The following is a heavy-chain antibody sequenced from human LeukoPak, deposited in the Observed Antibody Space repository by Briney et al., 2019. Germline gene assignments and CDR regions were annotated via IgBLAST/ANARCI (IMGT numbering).Heavy chain of an antibody. CDR1: GFTFSSYS. CDR3: ARGSPLGGN. V-gene: IGHV3-74*03. Sequence: GGSLRLSCAASGFTFSSYSMNWVRQAPGKGLVWVSHINSDGSNIKYADSVKGRFTISRDNAKNTLSLQMNSLRAEDTAVYYCARGSPLGGNWGQGTLVTVSS. CDR2: INSDGSNI. J-gene: IGHJ4*02.